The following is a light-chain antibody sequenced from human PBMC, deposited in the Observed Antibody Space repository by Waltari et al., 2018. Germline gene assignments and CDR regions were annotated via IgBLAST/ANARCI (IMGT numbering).Light chain of an antibody. CDR2: DAS. J-gene: IGKJ1*01. CDR1: EAINKW. V-gene: IGKV1-5*01. Sequence: DTQLSQFPSTLAASVGDSVTIPCRAREAINKWLAWYQQKPGKAPKVLIYDASTLQSGVPSRFSGSGSGTEFTLTIDSLQPDDFATYYCQQYNRFSPFGQGTNVEVK. CDR3: QQYNRFSP.